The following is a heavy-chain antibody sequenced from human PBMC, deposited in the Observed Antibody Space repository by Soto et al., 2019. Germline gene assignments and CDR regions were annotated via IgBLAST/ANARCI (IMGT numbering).Heavy chain of an antibody. CDR2: INHSGST. V-gene: IGHV4-34*01. CDR1: GGSFSGYY. D-gene: IGHD6-13*01. J-gene: IGHJ6*02. Sequence: PSETLSLTCAVYGGSFSGYYWGWIRQPPGKGLEWIGEINHSGSTNYNPSLKSRVTISVDTSKNQFSLKLSSVTAADTAVYYCARGDAAAGTGYYYYYGMDVWGQGTTVTVSS. CDR3: ARGDAAAGTGYYYYYGMDV.